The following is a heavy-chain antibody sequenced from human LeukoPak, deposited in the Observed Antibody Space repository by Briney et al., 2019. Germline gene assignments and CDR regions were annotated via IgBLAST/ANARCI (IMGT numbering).Heavy chain of an antibody. J-gene: IGHJ4*02. CDR3: AKDSIAVAGLAPFDY. V-gene: IGHV3-30*18. CDR1: GFTFSSYG. D-gene: IGHD6-19*01. Sequence: PGRSLRLSCAASGFTFSSYGMHWVRQAPGKGLEWVAVISYDGSNKYYADSVKGRFTISRDNSKNTLYLQMNSLRAEDTAVYYCAKDSIAVAGLAPFDYWGQGTLVTVSS. CDR2: ISYDGSNK.